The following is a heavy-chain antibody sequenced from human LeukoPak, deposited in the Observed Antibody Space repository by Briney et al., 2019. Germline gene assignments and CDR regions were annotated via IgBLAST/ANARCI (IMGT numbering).Heavy chain of an antibody. Sequence: GRSLRLSCAASGFTFTSYAMHWVRQAPGKGLEWVAVISYDGSNKYCADSVKGRFTISIDNSKNTLYLQMNSLRAEQTAVYYCARDPGEMATKAYYYYMAVWGKGTTVTVSS. CDR1: GFTFTSYA. CDR3: ARDPGEMATKAYYYYMAV. J-gene: IGHJ6*03. V-gene: IGHV3-30*04. D-gene: IGHD5-24*01. CDR2: ISYDGSNK.